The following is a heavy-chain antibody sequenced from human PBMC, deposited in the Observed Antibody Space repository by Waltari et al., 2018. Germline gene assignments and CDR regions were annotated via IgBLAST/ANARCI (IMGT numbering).Heavy chain of an antibody. Sequence: LSCAASGFTFSSYWMSWVRQAPGKGLEWVANIKQDGSEKYYVDSVKGRFTISRDNAKNSLYLQMNSLRAEDTAVYYCASTTGQLDHDAFDIWGQGTMVTVSS. CDR3: ASTTGQLDHDAFDI. CDR1: GFTFSSYW. D-gene: IGHD1-1*01. J-gene: IGHJ3*02. V-gene: IGHV3-7*02. CDR2: IKQDGSEK.